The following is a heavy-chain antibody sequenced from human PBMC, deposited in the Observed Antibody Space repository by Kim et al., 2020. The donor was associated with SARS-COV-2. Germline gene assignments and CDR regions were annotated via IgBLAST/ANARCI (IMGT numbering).Heavy chain of an antibody. CDR3: ARENAWGHFPGLAAAVWF. CDR1: GGSISSYY. D-gene: IGHD6-13*01. Sequence: SETLSLTCTVSGGSISSYYWSCIRQPPGKGLEWVGYIYYSGSTNYNPSLKSRVTISVDTSKNKFSLKLSSVDAADTAVYYCARENAWGHFPGLAAAVWF. CDR2: IYYSGST. V-gene: IGHV4-59*01. J-gene: IGHJ5*01.